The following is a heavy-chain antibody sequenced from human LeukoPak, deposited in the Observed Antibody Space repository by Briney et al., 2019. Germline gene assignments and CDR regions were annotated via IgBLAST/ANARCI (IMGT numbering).Heavy chain of an antibody. D-gene: IGHD1-26*01. V-gene: IGHV4-34*01. Sequence: PSETLSLTCAVYGGSFSGYYWSWIRQPPGKGLEWIGEINHSGSTNYNPSLKSRVTISVDTSKNQFSLKLSSVTAADTAVCYCARGSRLLGRWFDPWGQGTLVTVSS. J-gene: IGHJ5*02. CDR3: ARGSRLLGRWFDP. CDR1: GGSFSGYY. CDR2: INHSGST.